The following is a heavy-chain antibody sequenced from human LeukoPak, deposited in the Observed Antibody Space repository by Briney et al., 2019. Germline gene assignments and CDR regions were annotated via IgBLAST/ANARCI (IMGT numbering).Heavy chain of an antibody. CDR3: ARDVVPAATRTNWFDP. J-gene: IGHJ5*02. V-gene: IGHV4-4*07. CDR2: IYTSGSI. CDR1: GGSISSYY. D-gene: IGHD2-2*01. Sequence: PSETLSLTCTVSGGSISSYYWSWIRQPAGKGLEWIGRIYTSGSINYNPSLKSRVTMSVDTSKNQFSLKLSSVTAADTAVYYCARDVVPAATRTNWFDPWGQGTLVTVSS.